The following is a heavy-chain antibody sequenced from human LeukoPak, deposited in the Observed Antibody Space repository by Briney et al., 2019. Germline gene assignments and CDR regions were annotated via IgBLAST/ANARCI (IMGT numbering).Heavy chain of an antibody. CDR3: ARRHGSGDWFDP. V-gene: IGHV4-59*08. CDR1: GGSISSTYS. CDR2: AYNTGTT. J-gene: IGHJ5*02. D-gene: IGHD3-10*01. Sequence: SETLSLTCTVSGGSISSTYSWSWIRQPPGKGLDWIGYAYNTGTTNYNPSLKSRVTMSVDTPKNQFSLKLTSVTAADTAIYYCARRHGSGDWFDPWGQGTLVTVSS.